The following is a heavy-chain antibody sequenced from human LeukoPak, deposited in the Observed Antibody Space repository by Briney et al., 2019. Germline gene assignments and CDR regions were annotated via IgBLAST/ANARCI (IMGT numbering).Heavy chain of an antibody. CDR2: LDPEDGEM. V-gene: IGHV1-24*01. D-gene: IGHD1-26*01. J-gene: IGHJ4*02. CDR3: ATGRTKWDLLNY. CDR1: GYTLTELS. Sequence: ASVKVSCKVSGYTLTELSLHWLRQAPGKGLEWMGGLDPEDGEMIYSQKFQGRVTMTADTSTDIAYMEMSSLRSEDTAVYYCATGRTKWDLLNYWGQGTLVTVSS.